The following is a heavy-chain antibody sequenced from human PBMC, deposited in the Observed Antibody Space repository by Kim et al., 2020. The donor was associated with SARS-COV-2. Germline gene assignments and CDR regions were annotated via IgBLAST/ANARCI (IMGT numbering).Heavy chain of an antibody. D-gene: IGHD2-2*01. V-gene: IGHV3-23*01. CDR3: ARGFTSHYYYYGIDV. Sequence: GGSLRLSCAASGFTFSSYAMSWVRQAPGKGLEWVSAISGSGGSTYYADSVKGRFTISRDNSKNTLYLQMNSLRAEDTAVYYCARGFTSHYYYYGIDVWGQGTTVTVSS. J-gene: IGHJ6*02. CDR1: GFTFSSYA. CDR2: ISGSGGST.